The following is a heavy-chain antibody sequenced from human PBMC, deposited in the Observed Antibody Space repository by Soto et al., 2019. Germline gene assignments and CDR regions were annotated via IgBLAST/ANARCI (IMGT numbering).Heavy chain of an antibody. CDR3: ARTTFYDIFTAYYSLFDY. V-gene: IGHV4-31*03. CDR2: ISDSGSS. CDR1: GGSINSGRFY. D-gene: IGHD3-9*01. Sequence: QVQLQESGPGLVKPSQTLTLTCTVSGGSINSGRFYWSWIRQHPGKGLEWIGHISDSGSSYYNPSLESRVTISVDTSKNQFSLTLSAVTAADTAVYFCARTTFYDIFTAYYSLFDYWGQGTMVTVSS. J-gene: IGHJ4*02.